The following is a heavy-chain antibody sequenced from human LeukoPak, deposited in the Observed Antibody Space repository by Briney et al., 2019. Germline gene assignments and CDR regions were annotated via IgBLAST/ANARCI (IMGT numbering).Heavy chain of an antibody. V-gene: IGHV3-23*01. CDR2: ISDSGDYT. CDR1: GFTFSSYA. CDR3: AKDTSIGKYCTNGVCSPFDY. Sequence: GGSLRLSCAVSGFTFSSYAMSWVPQAPGQGVEWVSVISDSGDYTSYADSVRGRFTISRDNSRTTLYLQMISLRPEDTAVYYCAKDTSIGKYCTNGVCSPFDYWGQGTLVTVSS. D-gene: IGHD2-8*01. J-gene: IGHJ4*02.